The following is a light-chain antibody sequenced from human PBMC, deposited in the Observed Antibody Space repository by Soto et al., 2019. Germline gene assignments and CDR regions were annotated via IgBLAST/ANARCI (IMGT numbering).Light chain of an antibody. CDR1: SSDIVYSKY. J-gene: IGLJ2*01. V-gene: IGLV2-14*03. Sequence: QSALTQPASVSGSPGQSIAISCSGTSSDIVYSKYVSWYQQHPGRAPKLIIYDVSYRPSGVSSRFSGSNSGNTASLFISGLQAEDEADYYCSSYTTTNTLVLFGGGTKLTVL. CDR2: DVS. CDR3: SSYTTTNTLVL.